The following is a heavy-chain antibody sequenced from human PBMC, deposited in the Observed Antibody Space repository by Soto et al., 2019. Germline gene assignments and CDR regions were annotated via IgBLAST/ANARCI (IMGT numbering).Heavy chain of an antibody. CDR1: GFTFSSYW. V-gene: IGHV3-74*01. CDR2: INSDGSST. Sequence: PGGSLRLSCAASGFTFSSYWMHWVRQAPGKGLVWVSRINSDGSSTSYADSVKGRFTISRDNAKNTLYLQMNSLRAEDTAVYYCARVLTMVRGVIILDYYYGMDVWGQGTTVTVS. J-gene: IGHJ6*02. D-gene: IGHD3-10*01. CDR3: ARVLTMVRGVIILDYYYGMDV.